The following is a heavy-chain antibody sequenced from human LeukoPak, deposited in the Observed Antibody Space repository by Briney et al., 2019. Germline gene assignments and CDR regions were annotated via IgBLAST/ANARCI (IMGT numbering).Heavy chain of an antibody. Sequence: GGSLRLSCAASGFTFSSYAMSWVRQAPGKGLEWVSLISGSGGSTYYADSVKGRFTISRDNSKNTLYLQMNSLRAEDTAVYYCAKGGYGSGSYYNIDYWGQGTLVTVSS. CDR2: ISGSGGST. CDR1: GFTFSSYA. V-gene: IGHV3-23*01. CDR3: AKGGYGSGSYYNIDY. J-gene: IGHJ4*02. D-gene: IGHD3-10*01.